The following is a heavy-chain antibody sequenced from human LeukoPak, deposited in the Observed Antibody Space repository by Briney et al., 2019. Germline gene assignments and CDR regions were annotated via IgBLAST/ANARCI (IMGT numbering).Heavy chain of an antibody. CDR1: GYSFTSYW. CDR3: ARHAPDGYNRNYDY. V-gene: IGHV5-51*01. Sequence: PGESLQISCEGSGYSFTSYWIGWVRQMPGKGLEWMGIIYPGGSDTRYSPSFQGQVTISADKSISTAYLQWSSLKASDTAMYYCARHAPDGYNRNYDYWGQGTLVTVSS. CDR2: IYPGGSDT. J-gene: IGHJ4*02. D-gene: IGHD5-24*01.